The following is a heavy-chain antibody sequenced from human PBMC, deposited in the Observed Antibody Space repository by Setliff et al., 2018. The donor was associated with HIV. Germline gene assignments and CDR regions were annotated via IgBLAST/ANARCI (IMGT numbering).Heavy chain of an antibody. CDR1: GYTFTNFV. V-gene: IGHV1-3*01. D-gene: IGHD6-6*01. CDR2: INGGNGNT. J-gene: IGHJ4*02. Sequence: ASVKVSCKPSGYTFTNFVMHWVRQAPGQSLEWMGWINGGNGNTKYSQKFQGRVTITRDTSASTAYLELNSLRADDTAVYYCARDWSSSPLSRDNFDYWGQGTLVTVSS. CDR3: ARDWSSSPLSRDNFDY.